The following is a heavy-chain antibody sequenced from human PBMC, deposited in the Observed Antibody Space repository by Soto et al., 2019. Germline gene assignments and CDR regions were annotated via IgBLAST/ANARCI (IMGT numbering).Heavy chain of an antibody. V-gene: IGHV3-23*01. Sequence: EMQLLESGGGLVQPGESLRLFCAASGFTFTSYTMTWVRQAPGKGLEWVSTITPTGGTFYGDTVKGRFTISRDNSKSTLYLQMNSLRAEDTAVYYCARTDKFNSQSSGWANRFDYWGQGTLVTVSS. CDR1: GFTFTSYT. CDR3: ARTDKFNSQSSGWANRFDY. CDR2: ITPTGGT. J-gene: IGHJ4*02. D-gene: IGHD6-19*01.